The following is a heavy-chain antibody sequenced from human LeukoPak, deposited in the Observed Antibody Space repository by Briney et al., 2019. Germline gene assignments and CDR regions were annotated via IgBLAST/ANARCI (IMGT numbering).Heavy chain of an antibody. V-gene: IGHV3-7*01. CDR2: IKQDGSEK. CDR3: ARDYRGGTWFDP. Sequence: PGGSLRLSCAPSGFTFSSYWMSWVRQAPGKGLEWVANIKQDGSEKYYVDSVKGRFTISRDNAQNSLYLQMNSLRAEDTAVYYCARDYRGGTWFDPRGQGTLVTVSS. J-gene: IGHJ5*02. CDR1: GFTFSSYW. D-gene: IGHD3-16*01.